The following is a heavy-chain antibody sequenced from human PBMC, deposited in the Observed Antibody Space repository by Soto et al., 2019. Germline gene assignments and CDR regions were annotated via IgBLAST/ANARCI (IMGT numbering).Heavy chain of an antibody. J-gene: IGHJ6*03. CDR3: ARGDCSSTSCYGRYYYYYYMDV. Sequence: NPSETLSLTCAVYGGSFSGYYWSWIRQPPGKGLEWIGEINHSGSTNYNPSLKSRVTISVDTSKNQFSLKLSSVTAADTAVYYCARGDCSSTSCYGRYYYYYYMDVWGKGTTVTVSS. D-gene: IGHD2-2*01. CDR2: INHSGST. V-gene: IGHV4-34*01. CDR1: GGSFSGYY.